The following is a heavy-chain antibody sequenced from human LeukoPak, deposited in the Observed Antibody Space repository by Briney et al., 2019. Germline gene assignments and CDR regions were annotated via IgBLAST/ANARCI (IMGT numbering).Heavy chain of an antibody. CDR3: ARRRYYDILTGYYKGAFYI. CDR1: GGSISSGDYY. J-gene: IGHJ3*02. V-gene: IGHV4-30-4*08. Sequence: SQTLSLTCTVSGGSISSGDYYWSWIRQPPGKGLEWIRYIYYSGSTYYNPSLKSRVTISVDTSKNQFSLKLSSVTAADTAVYYCARRRYYDILTGYYKGAFYIWGQGTMVTVSS. D-gene: IGHD3-9*01. CDR2: IYYSGST.